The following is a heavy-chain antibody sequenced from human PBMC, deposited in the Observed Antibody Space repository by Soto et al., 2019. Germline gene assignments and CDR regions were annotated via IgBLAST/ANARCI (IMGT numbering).Heavy chain of an antibody. CDR3: AREILRSSSWYGY. V-gene: IGHV1-3*01. J-gene: IGHJ4*02. Sequence: ASVKVSCKASGYTFTSYAMHWVRQAPGQRLEWMGWINAGNGNTKYSQKYQGRVTITRDTSASTAYMELSSLRSEDTAVYYCAREILRSSSWYGYWGQGTLVTSPQ. CDR2: INAGNGNT. CDR1: GYTFTSYA. D-gene: IGHD6-13*01.